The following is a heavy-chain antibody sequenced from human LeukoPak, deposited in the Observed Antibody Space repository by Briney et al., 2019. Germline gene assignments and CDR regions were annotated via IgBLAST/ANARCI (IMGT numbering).Heavy chain of an antibody. J-gene: IGHJ6*02. CDR2: IYSGGST. CDR1: GFTVSSNY. CDR3: ARDQNPYYYYGMDV. Sequence: PGGSLRLSCAASGFTVSSNYMSWVRQAPGKGLEWVSVIYSGGSTYYADSVKGGFTISRDNSKNTLYLQMNSLRAEDTAVYYCARDQNPYYYYGMDVWGQGTTVTVSS. V-gene: IGHV3-66*01. D-gene: IGHD1-14*01.